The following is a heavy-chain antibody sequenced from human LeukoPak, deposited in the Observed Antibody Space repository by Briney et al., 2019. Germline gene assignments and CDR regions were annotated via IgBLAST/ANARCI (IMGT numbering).Heavy chain of an antibody. J-gene: IGHJ5*02. V-gene: IGHV1-46*01. CDR1: GYNFTSYS. D-gene: IGHD3-10*01. Sequence: GSVKVSCKASGYNFTSYSMHWVRQAPGRGVEWMGIINPSGGTTTYAQKFQGRVTVTRDTSTSTVYMELSRLRSEGTAVYDCASGDGRDHMVRGITKAGAFYWFDPWGQGTLVSVSS. CDR3: ASGDGRDHMVRGITKAGAFYWFDP. CDR2: INPSGGTT.